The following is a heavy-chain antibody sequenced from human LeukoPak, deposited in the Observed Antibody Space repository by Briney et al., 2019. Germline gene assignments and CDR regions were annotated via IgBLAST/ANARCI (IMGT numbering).Heavy chain of an antibody. CDR1: GFTYSSYA. D-gene: IGHD3-3*01. V-gene: IGHV3-23*01. J-gene: IGHJ4*02. CDR2: ISGSGGST. CDR3: ANSITIFGVVIPYSFDY. Sequence: GGSLRLSCAASGFTYSSYAMSWIRQAPGKGLEWVSAISGSGGSTYYADSVKGRFTISRDNSKNTLYLQMNSLRAEDTAVYYCANSITIFGVVIPYSFDYWGQGTLVTVSS.